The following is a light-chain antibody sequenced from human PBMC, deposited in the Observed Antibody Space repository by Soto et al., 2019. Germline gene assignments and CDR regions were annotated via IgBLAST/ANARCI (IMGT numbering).Light chain of an antibody. CDR2: DAS. V-gene: IGKV3-11*01. J-gene: IGKJ2*01. Sequence: PGERATLSCRDSPSVSSYLAWYQQKPGQAPRLLIYDASNRATDIPARFSGSGTCTDFTLTISSLEPADFAVYYCQQRSNWPPMYTFGQGTKLEIK. CDR3: QQRSNWPPMYT. CDR1: PSVSSY.